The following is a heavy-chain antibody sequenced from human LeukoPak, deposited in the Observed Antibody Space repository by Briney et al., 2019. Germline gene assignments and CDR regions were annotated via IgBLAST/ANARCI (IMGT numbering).Heavy chain of an antibody. CDR1: GGSISSGDYF. Sequence: PSETLSLTRTVSGGSISSGDYFWGWIRQPPGKGLEWIGSIYYSGSTYYNPSLESRVTISVDTSKNQFSLKLSSVVAADTAVYYCARTRDGYNYRGAFNIWGQGTLLTVSS. CDR3: ARTRDGYNYRGAFNI. V-gene: IGHV4-39*01. D-gene: IGHD5-24*01. J-gene: IGHJ3*02. CDR2: IYYSGST.